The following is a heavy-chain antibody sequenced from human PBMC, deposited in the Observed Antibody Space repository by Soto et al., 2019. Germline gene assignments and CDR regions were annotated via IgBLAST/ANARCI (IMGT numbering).Heavy chain of an antibody. V-gene: IGHV1-69*13. CDR1: GGTFSSYA. CDR3: ASSSDSITLVLFDY. J-gene: IGHJ4*02. Sequence: ASVKVSCKASGGTFSSYAISWVRQAPGQGLEWMGGIIPIFGTANYAQKFQGRVTITADESTSTAYMELSSLRSEDTAVYYCASSSDSITLVLFDYWGQGTLVTVSS. CDR2: IIPIFGTA. D-gene: IGHD2-2*01.